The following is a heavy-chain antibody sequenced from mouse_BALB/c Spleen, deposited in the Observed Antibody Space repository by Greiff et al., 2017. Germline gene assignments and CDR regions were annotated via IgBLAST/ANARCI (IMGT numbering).Heavy chain of an antibody. CDR1: GYTFTDYW. Sequence: QVQLQQPGAELVMPGASVKMSCKASGYTFTDYWMHWVKQRPGQGLEWIGAIDTSDSYTSYNQKFKGKATLTVDESSSTAYMQLSSLTSEDSAVYYCASIRRGNAMDYWGQGTSVTVAS. CDR2: IDTSDSYT. D-gene: IGHD1-2*01. V-gene: IGHV1-69*01. CDR3: ASIRRGNAMDY. J-gene: IGHJ4*01.